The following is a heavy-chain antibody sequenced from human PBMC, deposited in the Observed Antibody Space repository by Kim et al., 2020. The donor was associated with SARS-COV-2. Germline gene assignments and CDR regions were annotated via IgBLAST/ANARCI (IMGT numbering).Heavy chain of an antibody. CDR2: IYYSGRT. J-gene: IGHJ4*02. CDR1: GGSISSSSDY. D-gene: IGHD3-22*01. CDR3: ASPPNDYYDSSGLYYFDY. V-gene: IGHV4-39*01. Sequence: SETLSRTCTVSGGSISSSSDYWGWIRQPPGKGLEWIGSIYYSGRTYYNPSLKSRVTISVDTSKKQLPLKLSTVTAADTAVYYCASPPNDYYDSSGLYYFDYWGQGTLVTVSS.